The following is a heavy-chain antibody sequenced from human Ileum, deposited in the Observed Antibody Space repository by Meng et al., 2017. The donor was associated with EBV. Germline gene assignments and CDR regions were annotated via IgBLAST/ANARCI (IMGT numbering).Heavy chain of an antibody. Sequence: VGLGQWGIVLVGSPGLLCLTCAFEVGCFSVYWGTWTRRPPGKGVDWIGGIDQCRYTEFTPSVSIPATISRDTSTYHLPLSLNSADAADTAHYYCARYVGCNGNSYYCFDPWGQGTLVTVSS. D-gene: IGHD4-23*01. J-gene: IGHJ5*02. CDR1: VGCFSVYW. V-gene: IGHV4-34*01. CDR3: ARYVGCNGNSYYCFDP. CDR2: IDQCRYT.